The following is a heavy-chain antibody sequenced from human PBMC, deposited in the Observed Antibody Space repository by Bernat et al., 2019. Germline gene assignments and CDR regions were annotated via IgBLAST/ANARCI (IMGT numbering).Heavy chain of an antibody. CDR3: AKAPRYYNSGNYSLEY. V-gene: IGHV3-23*01. D-gene: IGHD3-10*01. J-gene: IGHJ4*02. CDR2: IIVSLATT. CDR1: GSTLTTNA. Sequence: EVQLLESGGALFKLGGSLNPPFPPPGSTLTTNAFAWVPKPPGKGLEGSPTIIVSLATTYYADSVKGRFTISRDNSRSTLYLQMNSLRADDTAVYYCAKAPRYYNSGNYSLEYWGQGTLVTVSS.